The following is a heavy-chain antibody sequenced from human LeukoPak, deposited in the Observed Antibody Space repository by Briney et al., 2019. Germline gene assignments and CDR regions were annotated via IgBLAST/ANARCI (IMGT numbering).Heavy chain of an antibody. CDR3: AKHNTGYSSGYYGPAFDI. CDR2: IGSISSAI. D-gene: IGHD6-19*01. CDR1: GFTFSSYS. V-gene: IGHV3-48*04. J-gene: IGHJ3*02. Sequence: GGSLRLSCAASGFTFSSYSMNWVRQAPGKGMGWVSYIGSISSAIYYPDSVKGRFTISRDNAKNSLYLQMNSLRADDTAVYYCAKHNTGYSSGYYGPAFDIWGQGTMVTVSS.